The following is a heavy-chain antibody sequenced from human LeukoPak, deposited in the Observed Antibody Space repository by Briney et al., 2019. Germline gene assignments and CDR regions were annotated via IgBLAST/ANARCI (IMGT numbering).Heavy chain of an antibody. CDR3: ARIPNYYDSSAAYYFDY. J-gene: IGHJ4*02. CDR2: IYYSGST. D-gene: IGHD3-22*01. CDR1: GGSISSYY. V-gene: IGHV4-59*01. Sequence: TSETLSLTCTVSGGSISSYYWSWIRQPPGKGLEWIGYIYYSGSTNYNPSLKSRVTISVDTSKNQFSLKLSSVTAADTAVYYCARIPNYYDSSAAYYFDYWGQGTLVTVSS.